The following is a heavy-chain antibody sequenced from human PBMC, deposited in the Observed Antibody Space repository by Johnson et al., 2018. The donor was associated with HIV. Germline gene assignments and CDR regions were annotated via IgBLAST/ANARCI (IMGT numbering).Heavy chain of an antibody. Sequence: EVQVVESGGGLVQPGRSLRLSCTASGFTFGDYAMSWVRQAPGKGLEWVGFIRSKAYGGTTEYAASVKGRFTISRDDSKSIAYLQMNSLRAEDTAVYYWAKRQPLVGASFWGQGTMVTVSS. J-gene: IGHJ3*01. CDR1: GFTFGDYA. D-gene: IGHD1-26*01. V-gene: IGHV3-49*04. CDR3: AKRQPLVGASF. CDR2: IRSKAYGGTT.